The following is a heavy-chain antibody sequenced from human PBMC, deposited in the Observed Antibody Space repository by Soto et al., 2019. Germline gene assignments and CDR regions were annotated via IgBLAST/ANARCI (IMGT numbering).Heavy chain of an antibody. V-gene: IGHV1-69*01. J-gene: IGHJ6*02. D-gene: IGHD3-16*01. Sequence: QVQLVQSGADVKKPGSSVKVSCKASGGTFSSYAITWVRQAPGQGLDWMGGIIPIFRRTNYAQKFRDGVTMSADESTRSVYMELSSLTSEDAAVYFCALVPSARAGIHTFGVNTPAFGMDVWGQGASVTVSS. CDR3: ALVPSARAGIHTFGVNTPAFGMDV. CDR1: GGTFSSYA. CDR2: IIPIFRRT.